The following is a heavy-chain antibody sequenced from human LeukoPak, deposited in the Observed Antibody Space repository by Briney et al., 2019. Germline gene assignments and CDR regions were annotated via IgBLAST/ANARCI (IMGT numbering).Heavy chain of an antibody. CDR3: ARGQVIAAAGTNY. D-gene: IGHD6-13*01. CDR1: GFTFSSYA. J-gene: IGHJ4*02. CDR2: ISYDGSNK. V-gene: IGHV3-30*04. Sequence: GGSLRLSCAASGFTFSSYAMHWVRQAPGKGLEWGAVISYDGSNKYYADSVKGRFTISRDNSKNTLYLQMNSLRAEDTAVYYCARGQVIAAAGTNYWGQGTLVTVSS.